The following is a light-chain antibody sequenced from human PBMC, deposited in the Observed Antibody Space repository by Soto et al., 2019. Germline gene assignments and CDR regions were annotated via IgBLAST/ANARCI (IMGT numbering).Light chain of an antibody. J-gene: IGKJ1*01. Sequence: DIQMTQSPSTLSASVGDRVTITCRASQSISSWLAWYQQKPGKTPKVLIYKASSLESGVPSRFSGSGSGTEFTLTISSLQPDDFATYYCQQYNSYPWTLGQGTKVEIK. CDR1: QSISSW. V-gene: IGKV1-5*03. CDR2: KAS. CDR3: QQYNSYPWT.